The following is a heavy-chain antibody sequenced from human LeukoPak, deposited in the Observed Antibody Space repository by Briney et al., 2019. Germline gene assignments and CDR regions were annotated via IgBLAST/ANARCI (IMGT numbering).Heavy chain of an antibody. Sequence: GGSLRLSCAASGFTFSGYWMSWVRQAPGKGLEWVANIKQDGSEKYYVDSVKGRFTISRDNAKNSLYLQMNSLRAEDTAVYYCARGDGDCSGGSCYLEYFQHWGQGTLVTVSS. CDR2: IKQDGSEK. D-gene: IGHD2-15*01. V-gene: IGHV3-7*01. CDR1: GFTFSGYW. CDR3: ARGDGDCSGGSCYLEYFQH. J-gene: IGHJ1*01.